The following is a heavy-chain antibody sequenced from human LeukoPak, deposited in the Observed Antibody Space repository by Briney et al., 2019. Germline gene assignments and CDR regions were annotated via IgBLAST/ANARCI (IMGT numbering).Heavy chain of an antibody. CDR2: INHSGRT. D-gene: IGHD3-16*01. J-gene: IGHJ6*03. Sequence: PSETLSLTCAVYGGSFSTYYWSWIRQPPGKGLEWIGEINHSGRTNYNPSLKSRVTISLDTSKNQFSLKLSSVTAADTAVYYCARHGPPRAGWGRKYYYMDVWGKGTTVTISS. CDR1: GGSFSTYY. V-gene: IGHV4-34*01. CDR3: ARHGPPRAGWGRKYYYMDV.